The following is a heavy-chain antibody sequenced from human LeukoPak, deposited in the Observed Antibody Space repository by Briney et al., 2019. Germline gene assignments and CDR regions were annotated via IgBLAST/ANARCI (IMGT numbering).Heavy chain of an antibody. CDR2: MNPNSGNT. CDR1: GYTFTSYD. CDR3: ARARTYYYDSSGPNWFDP. J-gene: IGHJ5*02. V-gene: IGHV1-8*01. Sequence: ASVKVSCKASGYTFTSYDINWVRQATGQGLEWMGWMNPNSGNTGYAQKFQGRVTMTRNTSISTAYMELSSLRSEDTAVYYCARARTYYYDSSGPNWFDPWGQGTLVTVSS. D-gene: IGHD3-22*01.